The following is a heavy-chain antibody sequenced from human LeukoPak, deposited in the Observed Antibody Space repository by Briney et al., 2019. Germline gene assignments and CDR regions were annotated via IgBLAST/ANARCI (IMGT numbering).Heavy chain of an antibody. CDR2: IYWDDDK. V-gene: IGHV2-5*02. Sequence: ESGPTLVKPTQTLTLTCTFSGFSLSTSGVGVGWIRQPPGKALEWLALIYWDDDKRYSPSLKSRLTITKDTSKNQVVLTMTNMDPVDTATYYCAHRPGVQQPRAWRSFDIWGQGTMVTVSS. CDR1: GFSLSTSGVG. CDR3: AHRPGVQQPRAWRSFDI. J-gene: IGHJ3*02. D-gene: IGHD6-13*01.